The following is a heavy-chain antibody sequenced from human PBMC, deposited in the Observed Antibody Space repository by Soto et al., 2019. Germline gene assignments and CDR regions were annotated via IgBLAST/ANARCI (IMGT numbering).Heavy chain of an antibody. Sequence: QVQLQESGPGLVKPSGTLSLTCAVSGGSISSSNWWSWVRQPPGKGLEWIGEIYHSGSTNYNPSLKSRVTTPVDKSKNQFSLKLSSVTAADTAVYYCATTTVNEYSSSSSFYPVYWGQGTLVTVSS. CDR3: ATTTVNEYSSSSSFYPVY. CDR2: IYHSGST. J-gene: IGHJ4*02. V-gene: IGHV4-4*02. D-gene: IGHD6-6*01. CDR1: GGSISSSNW.